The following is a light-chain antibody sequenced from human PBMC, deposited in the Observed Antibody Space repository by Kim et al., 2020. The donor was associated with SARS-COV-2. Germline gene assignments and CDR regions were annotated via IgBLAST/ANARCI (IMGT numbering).Light chain of an antibody. J-gene: IGLJ2*01. V-gene: IGLV3-1*01. CDR1: RLGDKY. CDR2: QDS. Sequence: VSPGQTASITCSGDRLGDKYICWYQQRPAQSPLLVIYQDSTRPSGIPERFSGSNSGNTATLTISGTQAMDEADYYCQAWDSSTAVVFGGGTQLTVL. CDR3: QAWDSSTAVV.